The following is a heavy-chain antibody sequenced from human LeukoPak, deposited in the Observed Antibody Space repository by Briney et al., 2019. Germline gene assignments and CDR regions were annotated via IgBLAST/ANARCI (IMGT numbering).Heavy chain of an antibody. CDR3: ASPLGYCSSTSCYDYYYMDV. V-gene: IGHV1-2*02. CDR1: GYTFTGYY. D-gene: IGHD2-2*01. CDR2: INPNSGGT. Sequence: ATVKISCKASGYTFTGYYMHWVRQAPGQGLEWMGWINPNSGGTNYAQKFQGRVTMTRDTSISTAYMELSRLRSDDTAVYYCASPLGYCSSTSCYDYYYMDVWGKGTTVTVSS. J-gene: IGHJ6*03.